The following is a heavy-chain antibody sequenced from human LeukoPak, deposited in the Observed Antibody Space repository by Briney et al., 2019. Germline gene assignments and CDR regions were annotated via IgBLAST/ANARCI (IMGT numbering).Heavy chain of an antibody. V-gene: IGHV4-59*01. J-gene: IGHJ4*02. D-gene: IGHD1-1*01. CDR3: ATNTGNVFDY. CDR2: LYYSGST. CDR1: VDSITMYY. Sequence: SETLSLTCSVSVDSITMYYWTCIRQPPGKGLDCMGYLYYSGSTEYNRSLRSRVTISLEMSTHQFSLNLTSVTAEDTAVYYCATNTGNVFDYWGQGALVTVSS.